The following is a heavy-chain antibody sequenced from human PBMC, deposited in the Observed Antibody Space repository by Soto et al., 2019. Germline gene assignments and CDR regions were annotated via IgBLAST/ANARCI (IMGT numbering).Heavy chain of an antibody. D-gene: IGHD1-1*01. Sequence: QITLKESGPTLVKPTQTLTLTCTFSGFSLSTSGVGVGWIRQPPGKALEWLALIYWDDDKRYSPYLKSRLTITKDTSKDQVVRTMTNMDPVDTATYYCSRLTSTGLDYWGQGALVTVSS. CDR2: IYWDDDK. V-gene: IGHV2-5*02. J-gene: IGHJ4*02. CDR1: GFSLSTSGVG. CDR3: SRLTSTGLDY.